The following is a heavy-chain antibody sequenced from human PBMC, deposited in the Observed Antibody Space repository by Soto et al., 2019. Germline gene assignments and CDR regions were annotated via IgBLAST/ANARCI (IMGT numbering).Heavy chain of an antibody. J-gene: IGHJ4*02. Sequence: EVQLLESGGGLVQPGGSLRLSCAASGFTFSNYAVTWVRQAPGKGLEWVSTISGSGGSTYYADSVKGRFTISRDNSKNTRYRQMNSMRAEETAVYYCAKDQGSSWYEINYWGQGTLVTVSS. CDR1: GFTFSNYA. CDR2: ISGSGGST. CDR3: AKDQGSSWYEINY. D-gene: IGHD6-13*01. V-gene: IGHV3-23*01.